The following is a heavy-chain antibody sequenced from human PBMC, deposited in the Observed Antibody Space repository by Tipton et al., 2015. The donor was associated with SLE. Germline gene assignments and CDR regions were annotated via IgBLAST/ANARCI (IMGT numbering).Heavy chain of an antibody. CDR3: ARLLTIFGVVN. CDR2: IYSSGTT. J-gene: IGHJ4*02. D-gene: IGHD3-3*01. V-gene: IGHV4-39*07. CDR1: GGSITRSGNY. Sequence: TLSLTCTVSGGSITRSGNYWGWIRLPPGKGLEWIGSIYSSGTTYYNPSPKSRVTISVDTSKNQFSLRLSSVTAADTAVYYCARLLTIFGVVNWGQGTLVTVSS.